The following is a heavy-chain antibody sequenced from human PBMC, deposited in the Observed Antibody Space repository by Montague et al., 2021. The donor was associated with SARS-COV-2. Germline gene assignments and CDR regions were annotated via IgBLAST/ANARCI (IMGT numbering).Heavy chain of an antibody. CDR3: ARHRKDYDILTGYSTSFYYDMDV. CDR2: VSDSGS. CDR1: GGSNSRYY. D-gene: IGHD3-9*01. Sequence: SETLSLTCTVSGGSNSRYYWSWIRQPPGKGLGWIGYVSDSGSDYNPFLKSRVSISVDTSKKLLSLSLSSVTAADTAIYYCARHRKDYDILTGYSTSFYYDMDVWGQGTTVTVSS. V-gene: IGHV4-59*08. J-gene: IGHJ6*02.